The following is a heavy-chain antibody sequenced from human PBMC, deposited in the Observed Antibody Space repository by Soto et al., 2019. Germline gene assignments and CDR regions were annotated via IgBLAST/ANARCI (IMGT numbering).Heavy chain of an antibody. D-gene: IGHD1-26*01. CDR3: ARSGEGWQQWDN. CDR2: VNPKSGGT. Sequence: QVHLVQSGAEVREPGASVKVSCKPSGYTFTAYYIHWVRQAPGQGLEWMGWVNPKSGGTEFSRKFRGRVTMTSDTSSSTAYMEVGRLTSEDTAVYYCARSGEGWQQWDNLGQGNLVTVSS. J-gene: IGHJ1*01. CDR1: GYTFTAYY. V-gene: IGHV1-2*02.